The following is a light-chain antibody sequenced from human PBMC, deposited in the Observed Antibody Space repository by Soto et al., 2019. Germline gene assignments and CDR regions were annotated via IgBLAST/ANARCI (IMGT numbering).Light chain of an antibody. V-gene: IGKV1-5*01. CDR2: DAS. J-gene: IGKJ1*01. Sequence: DIQMTPSPSTLSASVVDIFTITCRASQSISSWLAWYQQKPGEAPKLLISDASTLESGVHSRFSGSGSGTEFTLTISSLQPDDFATYYCKQYHTYWKCGQGNMGGIK. CDR3: KQYHTYWK. CDR1: QSISSW.